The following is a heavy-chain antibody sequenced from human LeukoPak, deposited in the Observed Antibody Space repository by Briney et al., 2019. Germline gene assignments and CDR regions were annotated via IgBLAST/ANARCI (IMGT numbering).Heavy chain of an antibody. CDR1: GFTFTSSA. Sequence: SVRVSCKASGFTFTSSAIQWVRQARGQRLEWIGWIVVGSGNTNYAQKFQERITITRDMSTSTAYMELSSLRSEDTAVYYCAAGYNNYDSRRPSFDYWGQGTLVTVSS. J-gene: IGHJ4*02. V-gene: IGHV1-58*02. D-gene: IGHD3-22*01. CDR3: AAGYNNYDSRRPSFDY. CDR2: IVVGSGNT.